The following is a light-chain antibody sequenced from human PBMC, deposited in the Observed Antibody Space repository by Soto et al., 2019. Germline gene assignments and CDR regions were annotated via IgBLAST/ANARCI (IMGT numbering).Light chain of an antibody. CDR2: EDK. J-gene: IGLJ2*01. Sequence: NFMLTQPHAVSESPGKTVTISCTRSSGSIASNFVQWYQQRPGSSPTTVIYEDKQRHSEVPDRFSGSIDSSSNSASLTISGLKTEDEADYYCQSYESTIQVFGGGTKLTVL. CDR3: QSYESTIQV. V-gene: IGLV6-57*01. CDR1: SGSIASNF.